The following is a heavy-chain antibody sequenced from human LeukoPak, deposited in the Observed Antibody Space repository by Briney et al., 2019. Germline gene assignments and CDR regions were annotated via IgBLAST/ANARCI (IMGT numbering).Heavy chain of an antibody. V-gene: IGHV1-69*13. Sequence: GASVKVSCKASGGTFSSYAISWVRQAPGQGLEWMGGIIPIFGTANYAQKFQGRVTITADESTSTAYMELSSLRSEGTAVYYCARVSPGTVTTLDYWGQGTLVTVSS. CDR1: GGTFSSYA. D-gene: IGHD4-17*01. J-gene: IGHJ4*02. CDR2: IIPIFGTA. CDR3: ARVSPGTVTTLDY.